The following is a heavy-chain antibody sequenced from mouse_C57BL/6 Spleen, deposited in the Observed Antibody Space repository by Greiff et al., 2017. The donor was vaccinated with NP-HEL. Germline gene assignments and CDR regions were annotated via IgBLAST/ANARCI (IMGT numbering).Heavy chain of an antibody. CDR2: IDPENGDT. CDR1: GFNIKDDY. D-gene: IGHD2-12*01. CDR3: TRGCYDPYYYAMDY. J-gene: IGHJ4*01. V-gene: IGHV14-4*01. Sequence: EVQLQQSGAELVRPGASVKLSCTASGFNIKDDYMHWVKQRPEQGLEWIGWIDPENGDTEYASKFQGKATITADTSSNTAYLQISRLTSEDTAVYYCTRGCYDPYYYAMDYWGQGTSVTVSS.